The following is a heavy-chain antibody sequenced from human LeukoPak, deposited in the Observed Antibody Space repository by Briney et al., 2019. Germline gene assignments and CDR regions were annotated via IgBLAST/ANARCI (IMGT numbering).Heavy chain of an antibody. J-gene: IGHJ5*02. CDR1: GFTFSSYS. D-gene: IGHD6-13*01. CDR3: ARDGGSSWSWGNWFDP. V-gene: IGHV3-21*01. Sequence: PGGSLRLSCAASGFTFSSYSMNWVRHAPGKGLEWVSSISSSSSYIYYADSVKGRFTISRDNAKNSLYLQMNSLRAEDTAVYYCARDGGSSWSWGNWFDPWGQGTLVTVSS. CDR2: ISSSSSYI.